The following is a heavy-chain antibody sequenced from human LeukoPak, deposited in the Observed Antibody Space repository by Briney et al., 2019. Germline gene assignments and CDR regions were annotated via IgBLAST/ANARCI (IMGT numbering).Heavy chain of an antibody. D-gene: IGHD2-15*01. V-gene: IGHV4-34*01. CDR1: GGSFIGYY. CDR3: ASPYCSGGSCYLGTFDY. CDR2: INRSGST. Sequence: NTSETLSLTCAVYGGSFIGYYWSWIRQPPGKWLESIGEINRSGSTNYNPSLNSRVTISVDTYKNQFSLKLSSVTAADTAVYYCASPYCSGGSCYLGTFDYWGQGTLVTVSS. J-gene: IGHJ4*02.